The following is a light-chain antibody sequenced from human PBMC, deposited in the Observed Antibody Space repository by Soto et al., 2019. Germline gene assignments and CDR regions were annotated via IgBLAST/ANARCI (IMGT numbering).Light chain of an antibody. CDR1: QIFSSRY. V-gene: IGKV3-20*01. CDR2: ATS. Sequence: EIVLTQSPATLSLSPWEGATLSSRASQIFSSRYLAWYQQKPGQAPRPRIYATSSRATDVPDRFSGGGSGTDFTLTISRLEPEDFAVYYCQQFSSYPLTFGGGTKVDIK. J-gene: IGKJ4*01. CDR3: QQFSSYPLT.